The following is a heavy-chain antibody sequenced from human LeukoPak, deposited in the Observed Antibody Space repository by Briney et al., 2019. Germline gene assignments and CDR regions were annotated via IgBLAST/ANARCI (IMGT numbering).Heavy chain of an antibody. J-gene: IGHJ6*03. CDR3: ARGALYCSSTSCLVLGYYYYYMDV. CDR2: MNPNRGNT. Sequence: GASVKAFCKASGYTFTSYDINWVRQATGQGLEWMGWMNPNRGNTGYAQKFQGRVTMTRNTSISTAYMELRSLRSEDTAVYYCARGALYCSSTSCLVLGYYYYYMDVWGKGTTVTVSS. V-gene: IGHV1-8*01. D-gene: IGHD2-2*01. CDR1: GYTFTSYD.